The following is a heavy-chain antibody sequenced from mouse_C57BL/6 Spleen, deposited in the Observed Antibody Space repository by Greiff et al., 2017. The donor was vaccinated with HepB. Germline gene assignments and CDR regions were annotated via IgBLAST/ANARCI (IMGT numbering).Heavy chain of an antibody. CDR1: GFTFSSYA. Sequence: EVQVVESGGGLVKPGGSLKLSCAASGFTFSSYAMSWVRQTPEKRLEWVATISDGGSYTYYPDNVKGRFTISRDNAKNNLYLQMSHLKSEDTAMYYCARDRGFSSGYLYYYAMDYWGQGTSVTVSS. J-gene: IGHJ4*01. D-gene: IGHD3-2*02. V-gene: IGHV5-4*01. CDR2: ISDGGSYT. CDR3: ARDRGFSSGYLYYYAMDY.